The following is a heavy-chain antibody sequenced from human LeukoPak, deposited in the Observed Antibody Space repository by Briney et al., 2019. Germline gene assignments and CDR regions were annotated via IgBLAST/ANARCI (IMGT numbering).Heavy chain of an antibody. V-gene: IGHV3-33*01. J-gene: IGHJ4*02. D-gene: IGHD6-19*01. CDR1: GFTFSSYG. CDR2: IWYDGSNK. CDR3: ARDSQRLAPFDY. Sequence: GGTLRLSCAASGFTFSSYGMHWVRQAPGKGLEWVAVIWYDGSNKYYADSVKGRFTISRDNSKNTLYLQMNSLRAEDTAVYYFARDSQRLAPFDYWGQGTLVTVSS.